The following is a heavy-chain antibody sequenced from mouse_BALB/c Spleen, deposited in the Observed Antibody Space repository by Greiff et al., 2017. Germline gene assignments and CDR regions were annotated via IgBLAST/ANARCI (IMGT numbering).Heavy chain of an antibody. CDR1: GFNIKDTY. CDR3: AFMITRAMDY. D-gene: IGHD2-4*01. V-gene: IGHV14-3*02. Sequence: VQLKQSGAELVKPGASVKLSCTASGFNIKDTYMHWVKQRPEQGLEWIGRIDPANGNTKYDPKFQGKATITADTSSNTAYLQLSSLTSEDTAVYYCAFMITRAMDYWGQGTSVTVSS. CDR2: IDPANGNT. J-gene: IGHJ4*01.